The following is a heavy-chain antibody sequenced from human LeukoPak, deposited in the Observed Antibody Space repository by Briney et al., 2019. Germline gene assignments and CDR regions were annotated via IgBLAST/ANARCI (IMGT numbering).Heavy chain of an antibody. V-gene: IGHV3-23*01. CDR3: AKNSGYYQQTRDY. Sequence: GGSLRLSCAASGFTFSSYAMSWVRQAPGKGLEWVSAISGSGSTYYADSVKGRFTISRDNSKNTLYLQMNSLRAEDTAVYYCAKNSGYYQQTRDYWGQGTLVTVSS. CDR1: GFTFSSYA. CDR2: ISGSGST. D-gene: IGHD3-22*01. J-gene: IGHJ4*02.